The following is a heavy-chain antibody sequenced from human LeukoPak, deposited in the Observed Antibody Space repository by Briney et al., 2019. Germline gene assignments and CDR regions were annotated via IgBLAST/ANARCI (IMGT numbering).Heavy chain of an antibody. CDR3: AREHCSGGSCYSIYYYYYMDV. Sequence: SETLSLTCTVSGYSISSGYYWGWIRQPPGKGLEWIGSIYHSGTTYYNPSLKSRVTISVDTTKNQFSLKLSSVTAADTAVYYCAREHCSGGSCYSIYYYYYMDVWGKGTTVAVSS. V-gene: IGHV4-38-2*02. CDR2: IYHSGTT. CDR1: GYSISSGYY. D-gene: IGHD2-15*01. J-gene: IGHJ6*03.